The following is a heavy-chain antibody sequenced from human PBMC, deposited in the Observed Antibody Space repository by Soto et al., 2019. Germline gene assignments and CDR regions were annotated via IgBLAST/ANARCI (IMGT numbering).Heavy chain of an antibody. CDR2: INCGGSP. Sequence: SETLSLTCTVSGGSIRSSCYYWGWIRQPPGKGLEWIGSINCGGSPYYNPSLKSRVTISVDTSKNQFSLKLSSVTAADTAVYYCARLPHYGDPKAGIWGRGTLVTVSS. J-gene: IGHJ4*02. CDR1: GGSIRSSCYY. CDR3: ARLPHYGDPKAGI. D-gene: IGHD4-17*01. V-gene: IGHV4-39*01.